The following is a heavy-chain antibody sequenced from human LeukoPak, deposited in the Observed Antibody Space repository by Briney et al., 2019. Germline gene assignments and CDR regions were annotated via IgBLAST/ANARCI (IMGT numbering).Heavy chain of an antibody. CDR1: GFTFSSYG. Sequence: GGSLRLSCAASGFTFSSYGMHWARQAPGKGLEWVSYISSSSSTIYYADSVKGRFTISRDNAKNSLYLQMNSLRDEDTAVYYCARVVRFLEWLYQDYWGQGTLVTVSS. V-gene: IGHV3-48*02. CDR2: ISSSSSTI. D-gene: IGHD3-3*01. J-gene: IGHJ4*02. CDR3: ARVVRFLEWLYQDY.